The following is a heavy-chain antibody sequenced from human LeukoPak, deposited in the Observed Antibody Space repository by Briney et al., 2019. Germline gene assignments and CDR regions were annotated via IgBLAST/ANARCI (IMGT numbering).Heavy chain of an antibody. D-gene: IGHD2-21*01. J-gene: IGHJ4*02. CDR1: GFTFSSFW. CDR3: AREPGSSIFDY. V-gene: IGHV3-7*01. CDR2: IDQDGSVR. Sequence: GGSLKLSCVASGFTFSSFWMSWVRQAPGKGLEFVATIDQDGSVRNYVDSVKGRFIISRDNAKNSLYLQMDSLRGEDTAVYFWAREPGSSIFDYWGLGTPVTVSS.